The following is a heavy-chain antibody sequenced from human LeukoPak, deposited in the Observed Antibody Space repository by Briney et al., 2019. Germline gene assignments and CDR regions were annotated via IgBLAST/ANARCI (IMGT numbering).Heavy chain of an antibody. CDR1: GGSFSGYY. D-gene: IGHD5-18*01. V-gene: IGHV4-34*01. CDR3: ARVRDTAMALHYYYYMDV. CDR2: INHSGST. J-gene: IGHJ6*03. Sequence: SETLSLTRAVYGGSFSGYYWSWIRQPPGKGLEWMGEINHSGSTNYNPNLQSRVTISVDTSTTQFSLKLSSVTAADTAVYYCARVRDTAMALHYYYYMDVWGKGTTVTVSS.